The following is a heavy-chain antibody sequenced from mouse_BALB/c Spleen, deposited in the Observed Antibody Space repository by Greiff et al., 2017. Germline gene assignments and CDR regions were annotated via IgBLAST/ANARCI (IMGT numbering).Heavy chain of an antibody. Sequence: VQLQQSGAELVRPGALVKLSCKASGFNIKDYYMHWVKQRPEQGLEWIGWIDPENGNTIYDPKFQGKASITADTSSNTAYLQLSSLTSEDTAVYYCAKVDYYGSSPAWFAYWGQGTLVTVSA. V-gene: IGHV14-1*02. CDR1: GFNIKDYY. D-gene: IGHD1-1*01. CDR3: AKVDYYGSSPAWFAY. J-gene: IGHJ3*01. CDR2: IDPENGNT.